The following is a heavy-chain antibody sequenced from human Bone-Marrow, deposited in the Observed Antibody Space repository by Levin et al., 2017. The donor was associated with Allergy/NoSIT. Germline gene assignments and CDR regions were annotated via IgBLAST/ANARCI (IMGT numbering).Heavy chain of an antibody. CDR3: ARERVGEQLVQNNFDY. CDR1: GYTFTSYY. Sequence: ASVKVSCKASGYTFTSYYMHWVRQAPGQGLEWMGIINPSGGSTSYAQKFQGRVTMTRDTSTSTVYMELSSLRSEDTAVYYCARERVGEQLVQNNFDYWGQGTLVTVSS. V-gene: IGHV1-46*01. CDR2: INPSGGST. J-gene: IGHJ4*02. D-gene: IGHD6-13*01.